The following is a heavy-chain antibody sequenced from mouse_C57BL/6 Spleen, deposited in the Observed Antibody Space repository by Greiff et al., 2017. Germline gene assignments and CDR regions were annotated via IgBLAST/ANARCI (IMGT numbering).Heavy chain of an antibody. J-gene: IGHJ2*01. CDR2: INPGSGGT. CDR1: GYAFTNYL. V-gene: IGHV1-54*01. Sequence: QVQLQQSGAELERPGTSVKVSCKASGYAFTNYLIEWVKQRPGQGLEWIGVINPGSGGTNYNEKFKGKATLTADKSSSTAYMQLSSLTSEDSAVYFCAKGYYGYDIYYFDYWGQGTTLTVSS. D-gene: IGHD2-2*01. CDR3: AKGYYGYDIYYFDY.